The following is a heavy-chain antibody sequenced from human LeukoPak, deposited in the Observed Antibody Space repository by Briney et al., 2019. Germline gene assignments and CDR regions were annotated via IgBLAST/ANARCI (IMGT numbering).Heavy chain of an antibody. CDR3: ARDRRSGYDRKWFDP. CDR2: ISSSGSTI. V-gene: IGHV3-11*04. Sequence: GGSLRLSCAASGFTFSDYYMSWIRQAPGKGLEWVSYISSSGSTIYYADSVKGRFTISRDNAKNSLYLQMNSLRAEDTAVYYCARDRRSGYDRKWFDPWGQGTLVTVSS. J-gene: IGHJ5*02. D-gene: IGHD5-12*01. CDR1: GFTFSDYY.